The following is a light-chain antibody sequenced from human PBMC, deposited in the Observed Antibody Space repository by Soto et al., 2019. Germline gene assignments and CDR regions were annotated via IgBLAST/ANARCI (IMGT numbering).Light chain of an antibody. V-gene: IGKV1-5*01. CDR2: DAS. CDR1: QTIGSW. CDR3: QQYNSYSGM. Sequence: DIQMTQIQTRLSASVGARVTVNCRPSQTIGSWLAWYQEKPGRAPKLLIFDASSLESGVPSRFSGNGSGTEFTLTISGLQPDDFASYYCQQYNSYSGMFGQGTKVDIK. J-gene: IGKJ1*01.